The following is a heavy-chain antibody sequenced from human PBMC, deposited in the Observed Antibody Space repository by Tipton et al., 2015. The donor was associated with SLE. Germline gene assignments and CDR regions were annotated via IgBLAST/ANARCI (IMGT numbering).Heavy chain of an antibody. CDR3: ARRGVGTAMSYYFDY. D-gene: IGHD5-18*01. CDR1: GGSFSGYY. V-gene: IGHV4-34*01. CDR2: INHSGST. Sequence: TLSLTCAVYGGSFSGYYWSWIRQPPGKGLEWIGEINHSGSTNYNPSLKSRVTISVDTSKNQFSLKLSSVTAADTAVYYCARRGVGTAMSYYFDYWGQGTMVPVPS. J-gene: IGHJ4*02.